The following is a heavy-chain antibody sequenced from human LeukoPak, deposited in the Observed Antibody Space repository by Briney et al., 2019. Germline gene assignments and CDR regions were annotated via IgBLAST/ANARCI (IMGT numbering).Heavy chain of an antibody. D-gene: IGHD2-15*01. CDR3: ARHWSHSVAQFGRSYWFDP. CDR1: GVSISGYY. Sequence: SETLSLTCIVSGVSISGYYRSWIRQPAGKGLEWIGHMDSSGHTNYNSSLMSRVTISVDTSKNQFSLRLTSVTAADTAVYYCARHWSHSVAQFGRSYWFDPWGQGTLVTVSS. CDR2: MDSSGHT. V-gene: IGHV4-4*07. J-gene: IGHJ5*02.